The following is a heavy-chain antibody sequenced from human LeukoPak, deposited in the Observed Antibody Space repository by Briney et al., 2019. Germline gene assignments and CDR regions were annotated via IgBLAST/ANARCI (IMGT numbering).Heavy chain of an antibody. J-gene: IGHJ6*02. CDR3: AKDGAIFGVPITRGGMDV. CDR2: ITWNSGSV. Sequence: GGSRRLSCAASGFKFYEYAMHWVRQVPGQGLEWVSGITWNSGSVGYADSVRGRFTISRDNAKNSLYLQMNSLRPEDTALYYCAKDGAIFGVPITRGGMDVWGQGTTVTVSS. CDR1: GFKFYEYA. D-gene: IGHD3-3*01. V-gene: IGHV3-9*01.